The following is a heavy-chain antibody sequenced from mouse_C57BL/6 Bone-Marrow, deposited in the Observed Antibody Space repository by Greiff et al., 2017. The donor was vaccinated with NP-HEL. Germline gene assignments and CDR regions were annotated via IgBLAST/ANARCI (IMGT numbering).Heavy chain of an antibody. CDR1: GYTFTSYG. D-gene: IGHD1-1*01. V-gene: IGHV1-81*01. J-gene: IGHJ4*01. CDR3: ARDGPYYYGPMDY. CDR2: IYPRSGNT. Sequence: QVQLKESGAELARPGASVKLSCKASGYTFTSYGISWVKQSTGQGLEWIGEIYPRSGNTYYNEKFKGKATLTADKSSSTAYMELRSLTSEDSAVYFCARDGPYYYGPMDYWGQGTSVTVSS.